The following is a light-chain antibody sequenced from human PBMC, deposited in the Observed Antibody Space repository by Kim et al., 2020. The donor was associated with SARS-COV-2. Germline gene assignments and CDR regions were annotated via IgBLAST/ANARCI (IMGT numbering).Light chain of an antibody. Sequence: DIQMTQSPSSLSASIGDRVTITCRASQGISHYLAWYQQTPGRVPKLLIYASSTLQSGVPSRFSGSGSGTDFTLTISGLQPEDVGTYYCQKYNGAPWTFGQGTKVDIK. V-gene: IGKV1-27*01. CDR1: QGISHY. CDR3: QKYNGAPWT. J-gene: IGKJ1*01. CDR2: ASS.